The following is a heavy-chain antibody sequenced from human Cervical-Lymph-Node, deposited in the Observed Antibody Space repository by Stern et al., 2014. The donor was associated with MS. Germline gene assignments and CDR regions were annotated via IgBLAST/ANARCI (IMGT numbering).Heavy chain of an antibody. CDR3: ARGRYLDSPFDF. V-gene: IGHV1-46*01. Sequence: QVQLVQSGAEVKEPGASVKVSCKASGYTFGSYYIHWVRQAPGQGLEWMGIINPYGGSTTYAQKFQGRVTMTTDTPTSTVHMELSSLRSNDTAVYYCARGRYLDSPFDFWGQGTPVTDSS. D-gene: IGHD3/OR15-3a*01. CDR2: INPYGGST. J-gene: IGHJ4*02. CDR1: GYTFGSYY.